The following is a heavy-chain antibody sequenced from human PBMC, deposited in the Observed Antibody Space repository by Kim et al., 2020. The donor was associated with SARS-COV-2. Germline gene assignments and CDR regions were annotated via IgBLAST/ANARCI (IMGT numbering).Heavy chain of an antibody. D-gene: IGHD6-19*01. J-gene: IGHJ4*02. V-gene: IGHV3-33*08. CDR2: IWYDGSEK. Sequence: GGSLRLSCEASGFIFRIYCIHWVRQAPGKGLEWVAVIWYDGSEKTYADSVKGLFTVSRDNSKNTVYLQMNSLRHEDTAVYYCVRFTSGWFTTPGSFDYWGQGTLVSVYS. CDR3: VRFTSGWFTTPGSFDY. CDR1: GFIFRIYC.